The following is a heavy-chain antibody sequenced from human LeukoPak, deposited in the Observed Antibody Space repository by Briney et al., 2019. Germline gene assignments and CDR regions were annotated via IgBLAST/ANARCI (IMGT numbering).Heavy chain of an antibody. V-gene: IGHV3-20*04. CDR1: GFIFDDYG. Sequence: GGSLRLSCAASGFIFDDYGMSWVRQAPGEGLEWVSGIDWNGGSTGYADSVKGRFTISRDNAKNSLYLQMNSLRAEDTALYYCARPGPTFGGVITYFDYWGQGTLVTVSS. CDR3: ARPGPTFGGVITYFDY. J-gene: IGHJ4*02. CDR2: IDWNGGST. D-gene: IGHD3-16*02.